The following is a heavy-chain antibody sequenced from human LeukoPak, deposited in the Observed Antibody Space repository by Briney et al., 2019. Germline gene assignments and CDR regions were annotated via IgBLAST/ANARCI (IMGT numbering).Heavy chain of an antibody. CDR3: ARGWAMDV. CDR1: GFTFSSYE. Sequence: GGSLRLSCAASGFTFSSYEMNWVRQAPGKGLEWVSFISSSGSNIYYADSVKGRFTISRDNAKSSLYLQMNSLRVEDTAVYYCARGWAMDVWGQGTTVTVSS. D-gene: IGHD1-26*01. CDR2: ISSSGSNI. V-gene: IGHV3-48*03. J-gene: IGHJ6*02.